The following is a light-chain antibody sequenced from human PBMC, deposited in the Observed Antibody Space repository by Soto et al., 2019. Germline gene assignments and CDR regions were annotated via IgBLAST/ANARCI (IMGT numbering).Light chain of an antibody. Sequence: QSVLTQPPSASGTPGQRVAISCSGSSSNIGINTVNWYQQLPGTAPKLLIYSNTQRPSGVPDRFSGSKSGTSASLAISGLQSEDEAAYYCAAWDDSLNGHVFGTGTKVTVL. J-gene: IGLJ1*01. CDR3: AAWDDSLNGHV. V-gene: IGLV1-44*01. CDR2: SNT. CDR1: SSNIGINT.